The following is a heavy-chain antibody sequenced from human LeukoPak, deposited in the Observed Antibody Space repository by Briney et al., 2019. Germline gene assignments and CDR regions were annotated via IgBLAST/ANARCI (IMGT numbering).Heavy chain of an antibody. CDR3: ARDPYSGNYGSYYYYMDV. D-gene: IGHD3-22*01. V-gene: IGHV3-21*01. Sequence: GVLRLSCAASGFTFNNYNMNWVRQAPGKALEWVSSITSSGTYIFYADSVKGRFTISRDNAKNSLYLQINSLGPEDTAVYFCARDPYSGNYGSYYYYMDVWGKGTTVTVSS. CDR2: ITSSGTYI. CDR1: GFTFNNYN. J-gene: IGHJ6*03.